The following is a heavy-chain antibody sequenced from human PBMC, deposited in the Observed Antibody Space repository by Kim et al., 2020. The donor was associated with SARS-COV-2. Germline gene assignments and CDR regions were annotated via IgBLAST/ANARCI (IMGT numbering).Heavy chain of an antibody. CDR2: IKQDGSDN. V-gene: IGHV3-7*01. CDR1: GFTFSKFW. Sequence: GGSLRLSCAASGFTFSKFWMSWVRQAPGKGLEWVADIKQDGSDNYYVDSVKSRFTILRDDAKNSLYLQMNSLRAEDTAIYYCARVMSLGRVDPWGQGTL. D-gene: IGHD1-26*01. J-gene: IGHJ5*02. CDR3: ARVMSLGRVDP.